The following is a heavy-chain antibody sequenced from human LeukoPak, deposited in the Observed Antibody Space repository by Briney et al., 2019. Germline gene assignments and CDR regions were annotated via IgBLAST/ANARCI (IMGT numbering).Heavy chain of an antibody. J-gene: IGHJ4*02. CDR2: ISYDGSNK. V-gene: IGHV3-30*18. D-gene: IGHD1-14*01. CDR3: ANGRGVGVTAPTPEFDY. Sequence: PGRSLRLSCAASGFTFTSYGMHWVRQAPGKGLEWVAVISYDGSNKYYAYSVNGRFTISRDNSKNTLYLQMNSLRNEDTAVFYCANGRGVGVTAPTPEFDYWGQGTLVTVSS. CDR1: GFTFTSYG.